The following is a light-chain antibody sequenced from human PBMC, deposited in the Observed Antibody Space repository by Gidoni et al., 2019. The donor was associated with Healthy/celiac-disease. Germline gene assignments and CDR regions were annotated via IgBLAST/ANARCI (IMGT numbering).Light chain of an antibody. V-gene: IGKV1-39*01. Sequence: GDRVTITCRASQSISSYLNWYQQKPGKAPKLLIYAASSLQSGVPSRFSGSGSGTDFTLTISSLQPEDFATYYCKQSYSTPPKFGQGIKVEIK. CDR2: AAS. CDR1: QSISSY. CDR3: KQSYSTPPK. J-gene: IGKJ1*01.